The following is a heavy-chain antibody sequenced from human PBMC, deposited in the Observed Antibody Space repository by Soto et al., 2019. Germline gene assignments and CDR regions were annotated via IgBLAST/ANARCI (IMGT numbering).Heavy chain of an antibody. J-gene: IGHJ3*02. CDR3: AREVDTAMAPNAFDI. V-gene: IGHV3-33*01. Sequence: GGSLRLSCAASGFTFSSYGMHWVRQAPGKGLEWVGVIWYDGSNKNYADSVKGRFTISRDNSKNTLYLQMNSLRVEDTAVYYCAREVDTAMAPNAFDIWGQGTMVT. D-gene: IGHD5-18*01. CDR2: IWYDGSNK. CDR1: GFTFSSYG.